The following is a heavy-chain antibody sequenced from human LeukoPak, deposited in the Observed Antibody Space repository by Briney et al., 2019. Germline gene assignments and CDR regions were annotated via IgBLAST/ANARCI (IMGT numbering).Heavy chain of an antibody. CDR1: GGSVSSGSYY. V-gene: IGHV4-61*01. CDR2: IYYIGST. J-gene: IGHJ5*02. D-gene: IGHD3-3*01. Sequence: SETLSLTCTVSGGSVSSGSYYWSWIRQPPGKGLEWIGYIYYIGSTNYNPSLKSRVTISVDTSKTQFSLRLSSVTAADTAVYYCARVNYDFWSGYDPTRAPFDPWGQGTLVTVSS. CDR3: ARVNYDFWSGYDPTRAPFDP.